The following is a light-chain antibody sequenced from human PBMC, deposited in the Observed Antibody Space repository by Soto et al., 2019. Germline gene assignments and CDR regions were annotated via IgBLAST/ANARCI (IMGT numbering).Light chain of an antibody. CDR2: GAS. Sequence: EIVLTQSPGTLSLSPGERATLSCRASQSVSSSYLAWYQQKPGQAPRLLIYGASSRATGFPDRFSGSGSGTDFTLTISRLEPEDFAVYYCQQYGSPLTFGGGTKVDIK. J-gene: IGKJ4*02. V-gene: IGKV3-20*01. CDR3: QQYGSPLT. CDR1: QSVSSSY.